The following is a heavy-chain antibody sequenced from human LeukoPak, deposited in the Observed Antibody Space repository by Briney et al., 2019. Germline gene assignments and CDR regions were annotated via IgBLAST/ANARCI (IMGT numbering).Heavy chain of an antibody. J-gene: IGHJ4*02. CDR3: ARASWLDY. D-gene: IGHD2-2*01. CDR2: IYYSGST. CDR1: SDSISSYY. Sequence: KTSETLSLTCTVSSDSISSYYWSWIRQPPGKGLEWIGFIYYSGSTNYNPSLRSRVTISVDTSKNQFSLKLSSMTAADTAVYYCARASWLDYWGQGALVTVSS. V-gene: IGHV4-59*12.